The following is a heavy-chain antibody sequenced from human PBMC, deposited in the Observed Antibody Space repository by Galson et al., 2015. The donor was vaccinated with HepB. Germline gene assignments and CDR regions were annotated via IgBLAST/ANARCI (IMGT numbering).Heavy chain of an antibody. Sequence: SLRLSCAASGFTFSNAWMSWVRQAPGKGLEWVGRIKSKTDGGTTDYAAPVKGRFTISRDDSKNTLYLQMNSLKTEDTAVYYCTTSLYDYIWGSYRYTVTNAFDIWGQGTMVTVSS. CDR3: TTSLYDYIWGSYRYTVTNAFDI. CDR2: IKSKTDGGTT. J-gene: IGHJ3*02. D-gene: IGHD3-16*02. CDR1: GFTFSNAW. V-gene: IGHV3-15*01.